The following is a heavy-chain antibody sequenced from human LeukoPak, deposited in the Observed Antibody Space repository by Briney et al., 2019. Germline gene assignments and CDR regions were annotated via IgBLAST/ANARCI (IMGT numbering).Heavy chain of an antibody. V-gene: IGHV4-34*01. D-gene: IGHD3-22*01. CDR2: INHSGST. CDR1: GFTFSSYS. J-gene: IGHJ6*02. Sequence: GSLRLSCAASGFTFSSYSMNWIRQPPGKGLEWIGEINHSGSTNYNPSLKSRVTISVDTSKNQFSLKLSSVTAADTAVYYCARVYDTVNYYYYGMDVWGQGTTVTVSS. CDR3: ARVYDTVNYYYYGMDV.